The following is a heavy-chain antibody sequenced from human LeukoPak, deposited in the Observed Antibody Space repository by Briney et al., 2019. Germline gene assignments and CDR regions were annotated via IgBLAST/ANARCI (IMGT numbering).Heavy chain of an antibody. J-gene: IGHJ4*02. CDR1: GFTFSRYW. Sequence: GGSLRLSCAASGFTFSRYWMHWVRQAPGKGRVWVSRIDSDGTNRDYADSVKGRFTISRDNAKNTVYLQMNSLRDEDTAVYYCEGRATGLLEYWGQGSLVTVSS. CDR3: EGRATGLLEY. D-gene: IGHD2-15*01. CDR2: IDSDGTNR. V-gene: IGHV3-74*01.